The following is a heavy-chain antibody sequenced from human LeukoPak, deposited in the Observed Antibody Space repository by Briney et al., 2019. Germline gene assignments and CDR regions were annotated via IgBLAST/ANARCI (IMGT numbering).Heavy chain of an antibody. CDR3: ASDSSSWYNVRDY. CDR1: GGTFSSYA. CDR2: IIPIFGTA. V-gene: IGHV1-69*13. Sequence: SVKVSCKASGGTFSSYAISWVRQAPGQGLEWMGGIIPIFGTANYAQKFQGRVAITADESTSTAYMELSSLRSEDAAVYYCASDSSSWYNVRDYWGQGTLVTVSS. J-gene: IGHJ4*02. D-gene: IGHD6-13*01.